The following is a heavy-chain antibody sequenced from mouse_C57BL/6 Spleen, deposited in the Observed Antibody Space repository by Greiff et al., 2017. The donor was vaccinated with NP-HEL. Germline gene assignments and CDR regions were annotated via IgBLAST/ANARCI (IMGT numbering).Heavy chain of an antibody. J-gene: IGHJ4*01. CDR3: AIQTAQATSHAMDY. Sequence: QVQLKQPGAELVMPGASVKLSCKASGYTFTSYWMHWVKQRPGPGLEWIGEIDPSDSYTNYNQKFKGKSTLTVDKSSSTAYMQLSSLTSEDSAVYYCAIQTAQATSHAMDYWGQGTSVTVS. D-gene: IGHD3-2*02. V-gene: IGHV1-69*01. CDR2: IDPSDSYT. CDR1: GYTFTSYW.